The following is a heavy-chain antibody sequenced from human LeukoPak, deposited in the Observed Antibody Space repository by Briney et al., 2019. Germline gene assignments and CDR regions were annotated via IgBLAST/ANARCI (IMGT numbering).Heavy chain of an antibody. V-gene: IGHV3-74*01. CDR3: ARDTIWNDGSLDY. CDR2: INGDGSSI. J-gene: IGHJ4*02. D-gene: IGHD1-1*01. Sequence: GGSLRLSCAASGFTFSNNWMHWVRQAPGKGLVWVSRINGDGSSISHADSVKGRFTISRDNAKNTLYLQMNSLGAEDTAVYYCARDTIWNDGSLDYWGQGTLVTVSS. CDR1: GFTFSNNW.